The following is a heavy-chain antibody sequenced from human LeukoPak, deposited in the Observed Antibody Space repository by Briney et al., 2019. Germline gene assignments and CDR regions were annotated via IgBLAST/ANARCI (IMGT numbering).Heavy chain of an antibody. CDR2: IRFDGSNK. Sequence: GGSLRLSCAASGFTFSSYGMHWVRQAPGKGLEWVAFIRFDGSNKYYGDSVKGRFTVSRDNYKNTLYLQMNSLRAEDTAVYYCAKDRQARGSSGYYGGVNFDVWGQGTLVTVSS. CDR1: GFTFSSYG. J-gene: IGHJ4*02. D-gene: IGHD3-22*01. V-gene: IGHV3-30*02. CDR3: AKDRQARGSSGYYGGVNFDV.